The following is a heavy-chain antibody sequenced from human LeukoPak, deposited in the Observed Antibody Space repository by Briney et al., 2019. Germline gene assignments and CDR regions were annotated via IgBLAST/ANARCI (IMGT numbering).Heavy chain of an antibody. J-gene: IGHJ5*02. D-gene: IGHD3-3*01. V-gene: IGHV4-39*01. CDR1: GGSISSSSYY. Sequence: PSETLSLTCTVSGGSISSSSYYWGWIRQPPGKGLGWIGSIYYSGSTYYNPSLKSRVTISVDASKNQFSLKLSSVTAADTAVYYCASGRRITIFGVVSRFDPWGQGTLVTVSS. CDR3: ASGRRITIFGVVSRFDP. CDR2: IYYSGST.